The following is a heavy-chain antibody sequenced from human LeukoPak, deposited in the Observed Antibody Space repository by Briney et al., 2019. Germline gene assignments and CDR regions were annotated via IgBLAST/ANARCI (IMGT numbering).Heavy chain of an antibody. CDR3: ARESRDYYDSSGAFQH. J-gene: IGHJ1*01. V-gene: IGHV3-30*03. CDR2: ISYDGSNK. D-gene: IGHD3-22*01. CDR1: GFTFSSYV. Sequence: GGSLRLSCAASGFTFSSYVMHWVRQAPGKGLEWVAVISYDGSNKYYADSVKGRFTISRDNSKNTLYLQMNSLRAEDTAVYYCARESRDYYDSSGAFQHWGQGTLVTVSS.